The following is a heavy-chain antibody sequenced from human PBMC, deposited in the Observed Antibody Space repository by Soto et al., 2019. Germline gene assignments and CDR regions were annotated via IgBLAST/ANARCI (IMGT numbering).Heavy chain of an antibody. J-gene: IGHJ4*02. Sequence: QVQLVQSGAEVKKPGSSVKVSCKASGGTFSSYAISWVRQAPGQGLEWMGGIIPIFGTANYAQKFQGRVTITADEFTSTAYMELSSLRSEDTAVYYCARGAYYYDSSGYYPGEGHDYWGQGTLVTVSS. CDR2: IIPIFGTA. CDR1: GGTFSSYA. D-gene: IGHD3-22*01. V-gene: IGHV1-69*12. CDR3: ARGAYYYDSSGYYPGEGHDY.